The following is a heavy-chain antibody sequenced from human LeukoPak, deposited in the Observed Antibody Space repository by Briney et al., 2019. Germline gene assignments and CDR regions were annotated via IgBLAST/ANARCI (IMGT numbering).Heavy chain of an antibody. CDR1: GFXVSSNY. Sequence: GGSLRLSCTASGFXVSSNYITWVRQAPGKGLEWVSVIYSGGTTYYADSVKGRFTFSRDNSKNTLYLQMNSLRAEDTAVYYCARGNAIYSYYWYFDLWGRGTLVTVSS. CDR3: ARGNAIYSYYWYFDL. D-gene: IGHD5-18*01. CDR2: IYSGGTT. V-gene: IGHV3-53*01. J-gene: IGHJ2*01.